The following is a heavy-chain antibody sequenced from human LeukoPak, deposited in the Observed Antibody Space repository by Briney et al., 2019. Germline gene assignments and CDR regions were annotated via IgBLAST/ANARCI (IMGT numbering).Heavy chain of an antibody. D-gene: IGHD3-10*01. CDR3: ANSLLWFGELLRHAFDI. V-gene: IGHV3-23*01. J-gene: IGHJ3*02. Sequence: GGSLTLSCAASGFTFSTYAMSWVRQAPGKGLEWVSGISASGGTTYYADSVKGRFTISRDNSKNTLYLQMNSLRAEDTAVYYCANSLLWFGELLRHAFDIWGQGTMVTVSS. CDR1: GFTFSTYA. CDR2: ISASGGTT.